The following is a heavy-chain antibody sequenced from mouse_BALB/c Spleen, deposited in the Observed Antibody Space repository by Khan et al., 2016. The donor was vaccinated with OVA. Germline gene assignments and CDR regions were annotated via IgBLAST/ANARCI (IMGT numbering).Heavy chain of an antibody. CDR2: ISSGGGST. D-gene: IGHD2-1*01. Sequence: EVELVESGGGLVKPGGSLELSCVASGFVFSSYDMSWVRQTPEKRLEWVAYISSGGGSTYYPDTVKGRFTISRDNAKNTLILQMSSLKSEDTALSYYARHGNYPYYAMDYWGQGTSVTVSS. J-gene: IGHJ4*01. CDR3: ARHGNYPYYAMDY. CDR1: GFVFSSYD. V-gene: IGHV5-12-1*01.